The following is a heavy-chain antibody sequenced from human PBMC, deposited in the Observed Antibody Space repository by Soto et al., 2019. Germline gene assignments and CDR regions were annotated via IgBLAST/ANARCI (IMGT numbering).Heavy chain of an antibody. J-gene: IGHJ5*02. CDR1: GGTFSSYA. CDR3: ASPGPYDSRFDP. CDR2: IIPIFGTA. V-gene: IGHV1-69*13. D-gene: IGHD3-22*01. Sequence: GASVKVSCKASGGTFSSYAISWVRQAPGQGLEWMGGIIPIFGTANYAQKFQGRVTITADESTSTAYKELSSLRSEDTAVYYCASPGPYDSRFDPWGQGTLVTVSS.